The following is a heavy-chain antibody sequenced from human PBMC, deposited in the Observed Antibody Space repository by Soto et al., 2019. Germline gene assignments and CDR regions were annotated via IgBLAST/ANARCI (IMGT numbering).Heavy chain of an antibody. J-gene: IGHJ4*02. V-gene: IGHV1-18*01. Sequence: ASVKVSCKASGYSIVNFGFSWVRQAPGQGLEWMGWISGSSGETRYAQKLQGRVTMTTDTSTSTAYMELRSLNSDDTAVYYCARDLFSSSSSHYFDIWGQGTLVTVSS. D-gene: IGHD6-6*01. CDR1: GYSIVNFG. CDR3: ARDLFSSSSSHYFDI. CDR2: ISGSSGET.